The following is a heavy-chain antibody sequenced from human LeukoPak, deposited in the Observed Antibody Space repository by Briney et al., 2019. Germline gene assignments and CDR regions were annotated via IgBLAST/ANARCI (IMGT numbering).Heavy chain of an antibody. D-gene: IGHD2-2*01. V-gene: IGHV3-23*01. CDR2: ISNGGGSA. CDR3: AARPRMPPRFDN. J-gene: IGHJ4*02. CDR1: GFTFSSYP. Sequence: GGSLSLSCAGSGFTFSSYPMSWVRQAPGKGLQWVSAISNGGGSAYYADSVKGRFTISRDNSKSTLYLQMNSLRAEDTAIYYCAARPRMPPRFDNWGQGTLVTVAS.